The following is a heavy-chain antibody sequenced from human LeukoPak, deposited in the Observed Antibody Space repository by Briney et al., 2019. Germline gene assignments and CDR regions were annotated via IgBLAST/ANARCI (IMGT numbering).Heavy chain of an antibody. D-gene: IGHD3-22*01. J-gene: IGHJ4*02. Sequence: GGSLRLSCAASGFTFSSYSMNWVRQAPGKGLEWVSSISSSSSYIYYADSVKGRFTISRDNAKNSLYLQMNSLGAEDTAVYYCARAPYYYDSSGYNDYWGQGTLVTVSS. CDR3: ARAPYYYDSSGYNDY. V-gene: IGHV3-21*01. CDR1: GFTFSSYS. CDR2: ISSSSSYI.